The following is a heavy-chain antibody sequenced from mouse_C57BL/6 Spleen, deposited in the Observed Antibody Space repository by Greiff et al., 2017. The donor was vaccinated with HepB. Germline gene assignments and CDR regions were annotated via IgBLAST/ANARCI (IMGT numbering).Heavy chain of an antibody. CDR2: IYPGDGDT. J-gene: IGHJ3*01. D-gene: IGHD1-1*01. CDR3: AGDYGSSYQFAY. CDR1: GYAFSSSW. Sequence: LVESGPELVKPGASVKISCKASGYAFSSSWMNWVKQRPGKGLEWIGRIYPGDGDTNYNGKFKGKATLTADKSSSTAYMQLSSLTSEDSAVYFCAGDYGSSYQFAYWGQGTLVTVSA. V-gene: IGHV1-82*01.